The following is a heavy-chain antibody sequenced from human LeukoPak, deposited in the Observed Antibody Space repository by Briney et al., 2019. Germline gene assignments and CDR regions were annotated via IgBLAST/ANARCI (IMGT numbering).Heavy chain of an antibody. D-gene: IGHD5-24*01. CDR2: ISYDGSNK. CDR3: ARKEIRSWFDP. CDR1: GFTFSSYG. Sequence: GGSLRLSCAASGFTFSSYGMHWVRQAPGKGLEWVAVISYDGSNKYYADSVKGRFTISRDNSKNTLYLQMNSLRAEDTAVYYCARKEIRSWFDPWGQGTLVTVSS. J-gene: IGHJ5*02. V-gene: IGHV3-30*03.